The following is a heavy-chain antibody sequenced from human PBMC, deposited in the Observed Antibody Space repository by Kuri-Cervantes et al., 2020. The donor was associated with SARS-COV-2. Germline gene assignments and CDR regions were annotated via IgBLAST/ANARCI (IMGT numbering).Heavy chain of an antibody. CDR1: GGSFSSYY. D-gene: IGHD1-14*01. V-gene: IGHV4-59*08. CDR2: VYYGGST. CDR3: ARRHITGYLDY. J-gene: IGHJ4*02. Sequence: GSLRLSCTVSGGSFSSYYWSWVRQPPGKGLEWIGFVYYGGSTNYIPSLRSRVTISINTSKNQFSLKLSSVTAADTAVYYCARRHITGYLDYWGQGNLVTVSS.